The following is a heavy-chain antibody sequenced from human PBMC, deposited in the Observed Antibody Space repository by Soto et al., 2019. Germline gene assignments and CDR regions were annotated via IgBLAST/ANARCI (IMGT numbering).Heavy chain of an antibody. CDR1: GVSMSDTSYY. Sequence: QLQLQESGPGLVKPSETLSLTCNVSGVSMSDTSYYWGWIRQPPGKGLEWIGTIYFNGNTFYNPSLKSRLTISVDTSKTQFSLRLTSVTAADTAVYYCARQGSYWGQGNLVAVSS. V-gene: IGHV4-39*01. CDR3: ARQGSY. CDR2: IYFNGNT. J-gene: IGHJ4*02.